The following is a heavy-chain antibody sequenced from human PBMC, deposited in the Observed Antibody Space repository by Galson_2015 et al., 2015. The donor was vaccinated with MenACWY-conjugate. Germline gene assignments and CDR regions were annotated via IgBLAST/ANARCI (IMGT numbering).Heavy chain of an antibody. D-gene: IGHD6-25*01. CDR3: ARGGGSV. CDR1: GFTFSMFS. J-gene: IGHJ4*02. V-gene: IGHV3-7*03. Sequence: SLRLSCAGSGFTFSMFSLSWVRQAPGKGLEWVANIRQDENDAEYLDAVRGRFTISRDDAKNFLYLQMNSLRADDTAVYYCARGGGSVWGRGTLVTVSS. CDR2: IRQDENDA.